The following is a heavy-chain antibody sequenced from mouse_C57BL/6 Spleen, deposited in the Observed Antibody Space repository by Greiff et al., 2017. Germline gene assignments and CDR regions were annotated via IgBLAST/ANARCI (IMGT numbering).Heavy chain of an antibody. CDR1: GYTFTSYW. V-gene: IGHV1-55*01. CDR2: IYPGSGST. Sequence: QVQLQQPGAELVKPGASVKMSCKASGYTFTSYWITWVKQRPGQGLEWIGDIYPGSGSTNYHEKFKSKATLTVDTSSSTAYMQLSSLTSEDSAVYYCARKGIYYGSSYVHFDYWGQGTTLTVSS. CDR3: ARKGIYYGSSYVHFDY. J-gene: IGHJ2*01. D-gene: IGHD1-1*01.